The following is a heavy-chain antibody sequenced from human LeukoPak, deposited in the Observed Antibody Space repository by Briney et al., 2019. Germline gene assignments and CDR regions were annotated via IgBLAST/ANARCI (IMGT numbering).Heavy chain of an antibody. CDR2: IYYSGST. CDR3: ARIGSTTEFDY. D-gene: IGHD4-17*01. V-gene: IGHV4-39*01. Sequence: SETLSLTCTVSGGSISSSSYYWGWIRQPPGNGLDWIGSIYYSGSTYYNPSLKSRVTISVDTSKNQFSLKLSSVTAADTAVYYCARIGSTTEFDYWGQGTLVTVSS. J-gene: IGHJ4*02. CDR1: GGSISSSSYY.